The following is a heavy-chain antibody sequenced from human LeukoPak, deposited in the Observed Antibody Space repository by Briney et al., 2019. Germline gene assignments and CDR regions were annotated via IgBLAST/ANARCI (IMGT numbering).Heavy chain of an antibody. D-gene: IGHD6-13*01. CDR2: INPNSGGT. J-gene: IGHJ4*02. V-gene: IGHV1-2*06. Sequence: GASVKVSCKASGYTFTSYDINWVRQATGQGLEWMGRINPNSGGTNYAQKFQGSVTMTRDTSISTAYMELSRLRSDDTAVYYCARARTSSWSTDYWGQGTLVTVSS. CDR1: GYTFTSYD. CDR3: ARARTSSWSTDY.